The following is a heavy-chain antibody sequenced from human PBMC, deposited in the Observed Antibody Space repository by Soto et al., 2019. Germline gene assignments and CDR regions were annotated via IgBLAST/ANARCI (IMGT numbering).Heavy chain of an antibody. J-gene: IGHJ4*02. D-gene: IGHD6-19*01. Sequence: QVQLVESGGGVVQPGRSLRLSCAASGFTFSSYAMHWVRQAPGKGLEWVAVISYDGSNKYYADSVKGRFTISRDNSKNTLYLQMNSLRAEDTAVYYCAREHLKQWLVPDYWGQGTLVTVSS. CDR2: ISYDGSNK. CDR1: GFTFSSYA. CDR3: AREHLKQWLVPDY. V-gene: IGHV3-30-3*01.